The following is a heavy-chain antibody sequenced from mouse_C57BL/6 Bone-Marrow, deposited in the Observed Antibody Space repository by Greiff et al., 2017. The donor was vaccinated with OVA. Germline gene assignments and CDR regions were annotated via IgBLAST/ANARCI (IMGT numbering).Heavy chain of an antibody. J-gene: IGHJ4*01. CDR3: ACITTRDYAMDY. Sequence: QVQLQQSGAELARPGASVKMSCKASGYTFTSYWITWVKQRPGQGLEWIGDIYPGSGSTNYNEKFKSKATLTVDTSSSTAYMQLSSLTSEDSAVYYCACITTRDYAMDYWGQGTSVTVSS. CDR2: IYPGSGST. D-gene: IGHD1-1*01. CDR1: GYTFTSYW. V-gene: IGHV1-55*01.